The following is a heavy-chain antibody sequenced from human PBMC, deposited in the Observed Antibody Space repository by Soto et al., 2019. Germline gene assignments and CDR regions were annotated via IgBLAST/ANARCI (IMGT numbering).Heavy chain of an antibody. CDR2: INHSGST. V-gene: IGHV4-34*01. D-gene: IGHD2-2*02. CDR3: ARGWGSTSCYTCLFYYYYGMDV. J-gene: IGHJ6*02. Sequence: PSETLSLTCAVYGGSFSGYYWSWIRQPPGKGLEWIGEINHSGSTNYNPSLKSRVTISVDTSKNQFSLKLSSVTAADTAVYYCARGWGSTSCYTCLFYYYYGMDVWGQGTTVTV. CDR1: GGSFSGYY.